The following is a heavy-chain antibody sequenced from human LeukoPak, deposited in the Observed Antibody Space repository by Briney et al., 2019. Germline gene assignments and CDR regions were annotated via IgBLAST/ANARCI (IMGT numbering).Heavy chain of an antibody. J-gene: IGHJ4*02. CDR1: GGTFSSYA. V-gene: IGHV1-69*04. CDR3: ASMEMATITIDY. Sequence: SVKVSCKASGGTFSSYAISWVRQAPGQGLEWMGRIIPIFGIANYAQKFQGRVTITADKSTSTAYMELGSLRSEDTAVYYCASMEMATITIDYWGQGTLVTVSS. CDR2: IIPIFGIA. D-gene: IGHD5-24*01.